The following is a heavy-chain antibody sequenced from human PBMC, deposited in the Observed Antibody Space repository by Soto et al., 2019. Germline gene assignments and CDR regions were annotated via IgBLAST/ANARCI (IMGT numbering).Heavy chain of an antibody. CDR3: ASPKVTSSWSSDY. D-gene: IGHD6-13*01. V-gene: IGHV3-23*01. CDR2: ISGNSDYT. Sequence: PGGSLRLSCAASGFTFSAYAMAWVRQTPGKGLEWVSSISGNSDYTFYADSVKGRFTIFRDNSKNTLYLEMNSLRVEDTAVYYCASPKVTSSWSSDYWGQGTLVTVS. J-gene: IGHJ4*02. CDR1: GFTFSAYA.